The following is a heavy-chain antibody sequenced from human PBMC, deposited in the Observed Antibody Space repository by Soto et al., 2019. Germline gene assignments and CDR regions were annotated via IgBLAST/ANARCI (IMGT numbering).Heavy chain of an antibody. D-gene: IGHD4-17*01. CDR1: GLTFSDHY. CDR2: IGTSETTI. V-gene: IGHV3-11*01. Sequence: QVQLVESGGGLVKPGGSLRLSCVASGLTFSDHYMRWIRQAPGKGLEWISLIGTSETTIYYTDSVMGRFTISRDIAKNSLLLQMNSLRADDTALYYSARGGGDFDYWVQGILVSVSS. CDR3: ARGGGDFDY. J-gene: IGHJ4*02.